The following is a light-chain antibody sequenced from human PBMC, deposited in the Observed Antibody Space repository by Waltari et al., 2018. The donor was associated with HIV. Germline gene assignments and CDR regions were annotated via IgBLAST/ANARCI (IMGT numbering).Light chain of an antibody. V-gene: IGKV3-15*01. CDR2: AAS. Sequence: EIMLTQSPDSLSVSPGESATLSCRASQSLSANLAWYQQKPGQPSRLLIYAASTRATGVPARFSGSGSGTEFTLTISGLQSDDSATYYCQQYNKWLPYTFGQGTKVEIK. J-gene: IGKJ2*01. CDR1: QSLSAN. CDR3: QQYNKWLPYT.